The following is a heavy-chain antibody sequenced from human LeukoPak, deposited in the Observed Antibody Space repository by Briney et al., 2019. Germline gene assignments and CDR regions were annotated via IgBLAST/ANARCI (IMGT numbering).Heavy chain of an antibody. V-gene: IGHV3-48*04. CDR3: ARDLPSGWYYFDY. CDR1: GFTFSSYS. Sequence: GGSLRLSCAASGFTFSSYSMNWVRQAPGKGLEWVSYISSSSSTIYYADSVKGRFTISRDNAKNSLYLQMNSLRAEDTAVYYCARDLPSGWYYFDYWGQGTLVTVSS. J-gene: IGHJ4*02. CDR2: ISSSSSTI. D-gene: IGHD6-19*01.